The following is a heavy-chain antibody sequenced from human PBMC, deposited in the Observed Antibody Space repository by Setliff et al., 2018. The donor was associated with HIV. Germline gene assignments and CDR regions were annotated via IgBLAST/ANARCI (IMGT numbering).Heavy chain of an antibody. CDR2: IYSGGST. CDR3: ARRWGGENNFFDT. D-gene: IGHD3-16*01. Sequence: LSLTCTVSGGSIRRGTSYWSWVRRPAGKGLEWIGHIYSGGSTSYNPSLESRVAISFDASENQFSLKMTSVTAADTARYFCARRWGGENNFFDTWGQGVPVT. V-gene: IGHV4-61*09. J-gene: IGHJ5*02. CDR1: GGSIRRGTSY.